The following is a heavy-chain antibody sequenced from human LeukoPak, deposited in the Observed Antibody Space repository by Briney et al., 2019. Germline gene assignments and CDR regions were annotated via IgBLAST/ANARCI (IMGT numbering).Heavy chain of an antibody. J-gene: IGHJ4*02. D-gene: IGHD3-16*02. CDR1: GGSISSGGYY. CDR3: ARDMGPGYVWGSYRYYFDY. V-gene: IGHV4-31*03. Sequence: SETLSLTCTVSGGSISSGGYYWSWIRQHPGKGLEWIGYIYYSGSTYYNPSLKSRVTISVDTSKNQFSLKLSSVTAADTAVYYCARDMGPGYVWGSYRYYFDYWGQGTLVTVSS. CDR2: IYYSGST.